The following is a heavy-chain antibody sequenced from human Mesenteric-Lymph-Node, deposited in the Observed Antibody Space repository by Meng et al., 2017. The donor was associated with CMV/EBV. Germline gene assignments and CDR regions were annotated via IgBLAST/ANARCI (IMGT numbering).Heavy chain of an antibody. V-gene: IGHV4-59*08. CDR1: GGSISTYY. Sequence: GSLRLSCTVSGGSISTYYWTWIRHSPGKGLEWIGYVYYTGSTGYNPSLKSRVTISVDTSKNQFSLKLSSVTAADTAVYYCASLQQGYDYWGQGTLVTVSS. J-gene: IGHJ4*02. CDR2: VYYTGST. D-gene: IGHD5-12*01. CDR3: ASLQQGYDY.